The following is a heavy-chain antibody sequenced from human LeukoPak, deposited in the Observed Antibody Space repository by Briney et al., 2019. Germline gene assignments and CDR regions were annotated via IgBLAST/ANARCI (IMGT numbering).Heavy chain of an antibody. J-gene: IGHJ4*02. D-gene: IGHD3-22*01. CDR2: IYYSGST. V-gene: IGHV4-39*07. CDR1: GGSISSSSYY. Sequence: SETLSLTCTVSGGSISSSSYYWGWIRQPPGKGLEWIGSIYYSGSTYYNPSLKSRVTISVDTSKNQFSLKLSSVTAADTAVYYCARVRPAGPKLEYYYDSSGYFDYWGQGTLVTVSS. CDR3: ARVRPAGPKLEYYYDSSGYFDY.